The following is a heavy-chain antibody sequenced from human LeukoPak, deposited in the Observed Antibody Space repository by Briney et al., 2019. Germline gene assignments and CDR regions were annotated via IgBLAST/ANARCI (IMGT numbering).Heavy chain of an antibody. Sequence: PGGSLRLSCAVSGFTVSSNYMSWVRQAPGKGLEWVSVIYSGGSTYYADSVKGRFTISRDNAKNTLNLQMNSLRAEDTAVYYCARDPRGGTLDYWGQGALVTVSS. J-gene: IGHJ4*02. D-gene: IGHD3-10*01. V-gene: IGHV3-66*01. CDR1: GFTVSSNY. CDR3: ARDPRGGTLDY. CDR2: IYSGGST.